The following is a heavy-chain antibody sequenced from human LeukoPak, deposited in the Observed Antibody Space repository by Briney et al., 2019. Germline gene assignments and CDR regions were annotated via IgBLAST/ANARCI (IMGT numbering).Heavy chain of an antibody. D-gene: IGHD4-17*01. V-gene: IGHV4-31*03. Sequence: NPSETLSLTCTVSGGSISSGGYYWRWIRQHPGKGLEWIGYIYYSGSTYYNPSLKSRVTISVDTSKNQFSLKLSSVTAADTAVYYCARDGEDGDYHYWGQGTLVTVSS. CDR2: IYYSGST. CDR3: ARDGEDGDYHY. J-gene: IGHJ4*02. CDR1: GGSISSGGYY.